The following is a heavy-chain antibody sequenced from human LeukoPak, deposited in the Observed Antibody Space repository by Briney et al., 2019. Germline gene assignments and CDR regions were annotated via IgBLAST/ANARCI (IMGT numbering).Heavy chain of an antibody. D-gene: IGHD1-26*01. J-gene: IGHJ3*02. CDR3: ARGLVVGGTGVWAFDI. CDR2: IYASGNT. V-gene: IGHV3-53*01. Sequence: QPGGSLRLSCAASGFTVSNNFMTWVRQAPGKGLEWVSVIYASGNTYYADSVKGRFTISRDNSKNTLYLQMNSLRAEDTALYYCARGLVVGGTGVWAFDIWGQGTMVTVSS. CDR1: GFTVSNNF.